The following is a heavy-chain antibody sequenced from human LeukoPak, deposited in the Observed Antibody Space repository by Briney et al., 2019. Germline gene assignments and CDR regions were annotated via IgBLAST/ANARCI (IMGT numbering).Heavy chain of an antibody. V-gene: IGHV3-23*01. CDR1: GFTFSSYA. J-gene: IGHJ4*02. CDR3: VQGRGFDY. Sequence: GGSLRLSCAASGFTFSSYAMSWVRQAPGKGLEWVSAISGSGGSTYYADSVKGRFTISRDNAKNSLYLQMNSLRAEDTALYYCVQGRGFDYWGQGTLVTVSS. CDR2: ISGSGGST. D-gene: IGHD3-10*01.